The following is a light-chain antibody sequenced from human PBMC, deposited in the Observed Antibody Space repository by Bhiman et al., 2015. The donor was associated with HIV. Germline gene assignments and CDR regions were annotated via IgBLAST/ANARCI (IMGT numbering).Light chain of an antibody. CDR2: YDI. J-gene: IGLJ3*02. CDR1: DIGTKS. Sequence: SYVLTQPPSVSVAPGKTANITCGGSDIGTKSVQWYQQRPGQAPVLVIYYDIDRPSGIPERFSGSSSGTTVTLTISGAQVDDEADYYCYSAADSRRVFGAGTKLTVL. CDR3: YSAADSRRV. V-gene: IGLV3-21*01.